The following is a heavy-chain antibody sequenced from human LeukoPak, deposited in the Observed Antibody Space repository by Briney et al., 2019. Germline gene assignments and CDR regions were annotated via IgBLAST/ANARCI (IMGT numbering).Heavy chain of an antibody. V-gene: IGHV3-23*01. D-gene: IGHD3-22*01. J-gene: IGHJ4*02. CDR1: GFTISSYA. CDR2: ITGTADST. Sequence: GGSLRLSCAAYGFTISSYAMSWVRQTPGKGLEWVAAITGTADSTYYADSVQGRFTISRDNSENTLNLQMDSLRAEDAAVYYCAKATHYYDGIGYNGVFEHWGQGALVTLSA. CDR3: AKATHYYDGIGYNGVFEH.